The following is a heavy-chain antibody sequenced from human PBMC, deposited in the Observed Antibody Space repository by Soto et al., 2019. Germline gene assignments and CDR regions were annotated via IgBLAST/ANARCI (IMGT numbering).Heavy chain of an antibody. J-gene: IGHJ6*02. D-gene: IGHD3-3*01. V-gene: IGHV3-30-3*01. CDR3: ARGLGERVGAPIPLFRMGV. CDR2: MSYDGSNK. CDR1: GFTFSSYA. Sequence: GGSLRLSCAASGFTFSSYAMHWVRQAPGKGLEWVAVMSYDGSNKNYADSVKGRFTISRDNSMNTLYLQMNSLRAEDTAVVYCARGLGERVGAPIPLFRMGVWGQGTTVTVSS.